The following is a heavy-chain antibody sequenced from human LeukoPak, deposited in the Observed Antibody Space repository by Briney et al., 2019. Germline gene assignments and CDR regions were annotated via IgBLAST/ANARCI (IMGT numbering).Heavy chain of an antibody. CDR3: ARSFGVVVPVDV. CDR2: IYYSGST. CDR1: GGSISSGGYY. Sequence: KSSETLSLTCTVSGGSISSGGYYWSWIRQHPGKGLEWIGYIYYSGSTYYNPSLKSRVTISVDTSKNQFSLKLSSVTAADTAVYYCARSFGVVVPVDVWGPGTTVTVSS. J-gene: IGHJ6*02. V-gene: IGHV4-31*03. D-gene: IGHD3-3*01.